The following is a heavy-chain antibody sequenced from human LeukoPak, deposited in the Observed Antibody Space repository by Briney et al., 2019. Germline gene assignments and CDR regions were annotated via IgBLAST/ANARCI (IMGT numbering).Heavy chain of an antibody. CDR2: INQDGSEK. J-gene: IGHJ3*02. CDR3: AREGAPGAFDI. Sequence: PGGSLRLSCAASGFTFSSYWMSWVRQAPGKGLEWVANINQDGSEKYYVDSVKGRFTISRDNAKNPLYLQMNSLRAEDTAVYFCAREGAPGAFDIWGQGTMVTVSS. D-gene: IGHD3-16*01. CDR1: GFTFSSYW. V-gene: IGHV3-7*01.